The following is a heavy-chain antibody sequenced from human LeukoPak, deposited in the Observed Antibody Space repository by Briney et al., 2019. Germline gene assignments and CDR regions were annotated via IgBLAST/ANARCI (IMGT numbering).Heavy chain of an antibody. CDR1: EFTFSSYD. CDR3: TRGSPHGFDY. J-gene: IGHJ4*02. V-gene: IGHV3-13*01. CDR2: IGTGGET. Sequence: GGSLRLSCAASEFTFSSYDFHWVRQGSGKGLEWVSSIGTGGETFYLASVKGRFTISRDNAKDSLYLQMKNSRVEDTALYYCTRGSPHGFDYWGQGTLVTVSS.